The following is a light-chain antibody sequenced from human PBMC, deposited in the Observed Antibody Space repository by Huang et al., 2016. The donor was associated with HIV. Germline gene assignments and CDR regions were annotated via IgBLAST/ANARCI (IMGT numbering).Light chain of an antibody. CDR1: QIISTY. CDR3: QQSHSTPYT. Sequence: DIQMTQSPSSLSASVGDRVTISSRASQIISTYLIWYQQKPGKAPKLLIYDASSVQRGVPSRFGGSGSGTDFTLTISSLQPEDFATYYCQQSHSTPYTFGQGTKLEIK. J-gene: IGKJ2*01. CDR2: DAS. V-gene: IGKV1-39*01.